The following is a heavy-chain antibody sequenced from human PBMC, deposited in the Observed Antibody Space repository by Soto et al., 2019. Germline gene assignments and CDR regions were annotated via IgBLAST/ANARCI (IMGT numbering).Heavy chain of an antibody. J-gene: IGHJ4*02. D-gene: IGHD6-6*01. CDR1: GGSISSGGYS. V-gene: IGHV4-30-2*01. CDR2: IYHRGST. Sequence: QLQLQESGSGLVKPSQTLSLTWAVSGGSISSGGYSWSWIRQPPGKGREWIGYIYHRGSTYYNPSLKSRVTISVDRSKNQLSLKLSSVTAADTAVYYCAGGIAARPLGYWGQGTLVTVSS. CDR3: AGGIAARPLGY.